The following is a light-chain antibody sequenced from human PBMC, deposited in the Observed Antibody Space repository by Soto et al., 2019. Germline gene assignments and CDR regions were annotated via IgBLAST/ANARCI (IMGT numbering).Light chain of an antibody. CDR1: QRINSW. J-gene: IGKJ3*01. Sequence: DLQMTQSPSTLSASVGDRVTITCRASQRINSWLAWYQQKPGKAPRHLIYRAASLEGGVPSRFSGSGSGAEFTLTISSLQPDDFATYYCQHYDSYSGTFGPGTKVDIK. V-gene: IGKV1-5*03. CDR2: RAA. CDR3: QHYDSYSGT.